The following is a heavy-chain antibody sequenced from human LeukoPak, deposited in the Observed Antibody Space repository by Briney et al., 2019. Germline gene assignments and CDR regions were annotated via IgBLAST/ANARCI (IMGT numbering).Heavy chain of an antibody. CDR3: ARELGGSRWYSDY. CDR2: IYYSGSP. Sequence: PSETMSLTCTVSGRSISTYYWSWIRHPPGKGLEWIGYIYYSGSPNFNPSLKSRFSISVDTSKNQSSLKLSSVTAADTAVYYCARELGGSRWYSDYWGQGTLVTVSS. V-gene: IGHV4-59*01. J-gene: IGHJ4*02. D-gene: IGHD6-13*01. CDR1: GRSISTYY.